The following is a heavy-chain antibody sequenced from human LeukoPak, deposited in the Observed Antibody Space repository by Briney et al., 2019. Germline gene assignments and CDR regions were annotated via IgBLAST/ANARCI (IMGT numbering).Heavy chain of an antibody. CDR2: IYTSGST. CDR3: AREKRYSGYDGVYGMDV. Sequence: KPSETLSLTCTVSGGSISSYYWSWIRQPAGKGLEWIGRIYTSGSTNYNPSLKSRVTISVDTSKNQFSLKLSSVTAADTAVYYCAREKRYSGYDGVYGMDVWGQGTTVTVSS. J-gene: IGHJ6*02. V-gene: IGHV4-4*07. D-gene: IGHD5-12*01. CDR1: GGSISSYY.